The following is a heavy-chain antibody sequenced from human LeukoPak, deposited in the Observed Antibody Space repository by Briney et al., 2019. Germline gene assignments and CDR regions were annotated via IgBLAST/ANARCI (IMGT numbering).Heavy chain of an antibody. CDR2: IKNSGST. D-gene: IGHD5-18*01. CDR1: GGTFSGYY. CDR3: ARKGAQEQLCLGPRLYYFDC. J-gene: IGHJ4*01. V-gene: IGHV4-34*01. Sequence: SETLSLTCAVYGGTFSGYYWSWIRQAPGKGLEWIGEIKNSGSTNYNPSLNAGGTISVDTSKNQYSLLLSLMTGSNTDEYYGARKGAQEQLCLGPRLYYFDCWGEGTLVTVSS.